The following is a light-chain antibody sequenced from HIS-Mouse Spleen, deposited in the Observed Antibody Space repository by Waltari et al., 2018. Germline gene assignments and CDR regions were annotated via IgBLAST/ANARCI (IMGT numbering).Light chain of an antibody. V-gene: IGKV3-20*01. CDR1: QSVSSSY. CDR3: QQYGSSPT. J-gene: IGKJ3*01. Sequence: EIVLTQSPGTLSLSPGDRVTLSCRASQSVSSSYLAWYQQKPGQAPRLLIYGASSRATGIPDRFSGSGSGTDFTLTISRLEPEDFAVYYCQQYGSSPTFGPGTKVDIK. CDR2: GAS.